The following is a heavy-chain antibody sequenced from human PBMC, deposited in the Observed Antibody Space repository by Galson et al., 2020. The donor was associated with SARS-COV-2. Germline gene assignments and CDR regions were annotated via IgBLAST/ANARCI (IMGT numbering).Heavy chain of an antibody. J-gene: IGHJ4*02. Sequence: SETLSLTCTVSGGSISSYYWSWIRQPPGKGLEWIGYIYYSGSTNYNPSLKSRVTISVDTSKNQFSLKLSSVTAADTAVYYCSRLQVPDYDFWSGYDTELTYYFDYWGQGTLVTVSS. CDR1: GGSISSYY. CDR3: SRLQVPDYDFWSGYDTELTYYFDY. D-gene: IGHD3-3*01. V-gene: IGHV4-59*01. CDR2: IYYSGST.